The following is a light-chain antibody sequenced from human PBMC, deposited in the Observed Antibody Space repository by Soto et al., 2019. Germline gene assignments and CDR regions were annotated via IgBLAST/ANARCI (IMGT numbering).Light chain of an antibody. CDR1: SPNIGAGYD. CDR2: GNS. CDR3: QSYDTSLSSVV. V-gene: IGLV1-40*01. Sequence: QSVLTQPPSVSGAPGQRVIISCSGSSPNIGAGYDGHWYQQLPGTAPKLLIYGNSNRPSGVPDRFSGSKSGTSVSLAITGLQAEDEADYYCQSYDTSLSSVVFGGGTKLTVL. J-gene: IGLJ2*01.